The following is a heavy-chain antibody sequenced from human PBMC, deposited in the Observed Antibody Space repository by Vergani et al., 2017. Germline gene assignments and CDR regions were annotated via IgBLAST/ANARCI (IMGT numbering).Heavy chain of an antibody. J-gene: IGHJ4*02. Sequence: QLVQSGAEVKKPGSSVKVSCKASGGTFSSSAMQWVRQARGQRLEWIGWIVVGSGNTNYAQKFQERVTITRDMSTSTAYMELSSLRSEDTAVYYCAAVPMTTVTTGYWGQGTLVTVSS. CDR2: IVVGSGNT. CDR1: GGTFSSSA. V-gene: IGHV1-58*02. CDR3: AAVPMTTVTTGY. D-gene: IGHD4-17*01.